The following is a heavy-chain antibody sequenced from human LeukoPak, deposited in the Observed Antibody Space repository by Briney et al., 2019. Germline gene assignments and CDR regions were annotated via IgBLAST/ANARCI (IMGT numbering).Heavy chain of an antibody. CDR3: ARGGGYSYGYSNYGDYVLFDY. D-gene: IGHD5-18*01. J-gene: IGHJ4*02. Sequence: PSETLSLTCTVSGGSISSYYWSWIRQPPGKGLEWIGYIYYSGSTNYNPSLKSRVTISVDTSKNQFSLKLSSVTAADTAVYYCARGGGYSYGYSNYGDYVLFDYWGQGTLVTVSS. CDR2: IYYSGST. CDR1: GGSISSYY. V-gene: IGHV4-59*01.